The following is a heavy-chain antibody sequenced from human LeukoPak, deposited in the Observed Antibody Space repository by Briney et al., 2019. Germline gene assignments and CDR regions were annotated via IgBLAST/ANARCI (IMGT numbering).Heavy chain of an antibody. D-gene: IGHD3-9*01. Sequence: SETLSLTCTVSGGSISSYYWSWIRQPPGKGLEWIGYIYYSGSTIYNPSLKSRVTISVDTSKNQFSLKLASVTTADTAVYYCARMPDILTGLDSWGQGTLVTVSS. J-gene: IGHJ4*02. V-gene: IGHV4-59*01. CDR1: GGSISSYY. CDR3: ARMPDILTGLDS. CDR2: IYYSGST.